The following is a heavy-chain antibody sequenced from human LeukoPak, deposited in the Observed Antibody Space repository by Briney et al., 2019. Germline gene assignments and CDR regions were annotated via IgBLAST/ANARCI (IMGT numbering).Heavy chain of an antibody. CDR2: IIPTLGIA. Sequence: SVKVSCKASGGTFSSYTISWVRQAPGQGLEWMGRIIPTLGIANYAQKFQGRVTITADKSTSTAYMELSSLRSEDTAVYYCARDAYCSGGSCYGNNWFDPWGQGTLVTVSS. J-gene: IGHJ5*02. CDR3: ARDAYCSGGSCYGNNWFDP. V-gene: IGHV1-69*04. D-gene: IGHD2-15*01. CDR1: GGTFSSYT.